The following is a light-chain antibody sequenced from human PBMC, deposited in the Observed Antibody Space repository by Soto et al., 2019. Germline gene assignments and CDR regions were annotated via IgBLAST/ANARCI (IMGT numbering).Light chain of an antibody. CDR3: LLSYNLGGSRV. CDR1: TGAVTSGHY. Sequence: QTVVTQEPSLTVSPGGTVTLTCGSSTGAVTSGHYPYWFQQKAGQAPRTLIYETSNRHSWTPVRFSGSLLGGKAALTLSGAQPEDEAEYFCLLSYNLGGSRVFGGGTKVTVL. V-gene: IGLV7-46*01. CDR2: ETS. J-gene: IGLJ2*01.